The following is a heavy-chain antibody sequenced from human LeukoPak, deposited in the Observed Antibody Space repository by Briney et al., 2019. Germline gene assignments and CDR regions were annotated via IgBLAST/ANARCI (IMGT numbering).Heavy chain of an antibody. Sequence: GGSLRLSCAASGFTFSSYAMHWVRQAPGKGLEWVAGISYDGSNKYYADSVKDRFTISRDNSKTTLYLQMNSLRAEDTAVYYCARQLLWFGELSPSWFDPWGQGTLVTVSS. CDR2: ISYDGSNK. J-gene: IGHJ5*02. D-gene: IGHD3-10*01. V-gene: IGHV3-30*04. CDR3: ARQLLWFGELSPSWFDP. CDR1: GFTFSSYA.